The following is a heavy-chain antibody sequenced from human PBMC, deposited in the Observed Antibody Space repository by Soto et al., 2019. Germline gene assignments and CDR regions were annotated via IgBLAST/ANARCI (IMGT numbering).Heavy chain of an antibody. CDR1: GFTFSNYA. Sequence: EVHLLESGGDLVQPGGSLRLSCAASGFTFSNYAMSWVRQAPGKGLDWVSGISGSAASTFYADSVKGRFTISRDNSKNTRYLRMNSLRPEDTAVYYCARWEVRYCSGGSCDLDDPSDSRGLGTLVTVSP. CDR3: ARWEVRYCSGGSCDLDDPSDS. J-gene: IGHJ4*02. CDR2: ISGSAAST. D-gene: IGHD2-15*01. V-gene: IGHV3-23*01.